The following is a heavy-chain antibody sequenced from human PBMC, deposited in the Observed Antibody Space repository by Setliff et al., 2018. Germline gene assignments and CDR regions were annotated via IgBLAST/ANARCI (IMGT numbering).Heavy chain of an antibody. D-gene: IGHD3-22*01. V-gene: IGHV3-23*01. J-gene: IGHJ4*02. Sequence: GGSLRLSCAASGFAFNNYPMGWVRQAPGKGLEWVSGISDDGGRTYYGDSVKGRFSISRDNFENTLYLQMSSLRAEDAAVYYCARETYYYDSSGYYPYYFDYCGQGALVTVSS. CDR2: ISDDGGRT. CDR3: ARETYYYDSSGYYPYYFDY. CDR1: GFAFNNYP.